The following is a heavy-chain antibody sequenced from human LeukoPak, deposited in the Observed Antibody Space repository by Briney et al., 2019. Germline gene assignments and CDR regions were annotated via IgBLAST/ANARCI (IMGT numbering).Heavy chain of an antibody. CDR1: GGSISSYY. V-gene: IGHV4-4*07. D-gene: IGHD6-19*01. CDR3: ARDSRWLGTYYYYGMDV. Sequence: SETLSLTCTVSGGSISSYYWSWIRQPAGKGLEWIGRIYTSGSTNYNPSLKSRVTMSVDTSKNQFSLKLSSVTAADTAVYYCARDSRWLGTYYYYGMDVWGQGTRSPSP. J-gene: IGHJ6*02. CDR2: IYTSGST.